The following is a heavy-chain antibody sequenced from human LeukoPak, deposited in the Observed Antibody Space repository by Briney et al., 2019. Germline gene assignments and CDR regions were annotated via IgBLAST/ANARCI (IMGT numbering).Heavy chain of an antibody. D-gene: IGHD3-9*01. J-gene: IGHJ4*02. CDR2: MNPNSGNT. CDR3: AKDIGSEGVLRYFDSYGIGY. CDR1: GYTFTSYD. Sequence: ASVKVSCKASGYTFTSYDINWVRQATGQGLEWMGWMNPNSGNTGYAQKFQGRVTMTRNTSISTAYMELSSLRSEDTALYYCAKDIGSEGVLRYFDSYGIGYWGQGTLVTVSS. V-gene: IGHV1-8*01.